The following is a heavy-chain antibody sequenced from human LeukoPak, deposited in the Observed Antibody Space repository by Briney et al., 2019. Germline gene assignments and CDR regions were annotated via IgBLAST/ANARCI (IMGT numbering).Heavy chain of an antibody. Sequence: GGSLRLSCTASGFTFGSYQMNWVRQAPGTGLEWLAYISSSGHITYYADSVKGRFAVSRDNAKNSLYLQTDSLRAEDTGIYYCARDPDPNGNLGYWGQGTQVIVSS. D-gene: IGHD1-14*01. CDR2: ISSSGHIT. J-gene: IGHJ4*02. V-gene: IGHV3-48*03. CDR1: GFTFGSYQ. CDR3: ARDPDPNGNLGY.